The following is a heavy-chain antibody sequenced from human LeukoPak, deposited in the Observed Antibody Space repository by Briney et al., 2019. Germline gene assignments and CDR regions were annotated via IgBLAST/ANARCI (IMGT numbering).Heavy chain of an antibody. J-gene: IGHJ4*02. CDR3: ARYSGSYSTLDY. CDR1: GFTVSSNC. CDR2: IYSGGST. Sequence: GGSLRLSCAASGFTVSSNCMSWVRQAPGKGLEWVSVIYSGGSTYYADSVKGRFTISRDNSKNTLYLQMNSLRAEDTAVYYCARYSGSYSTLDYWGQGTLVTVSS. D-gene: IGHD1-26*01. V-gene: IGHV3-66*01.